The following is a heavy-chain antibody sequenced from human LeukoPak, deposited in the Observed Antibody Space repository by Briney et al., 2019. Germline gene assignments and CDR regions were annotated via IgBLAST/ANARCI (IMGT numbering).Heavy chain of an antibody. CDR2: IWYGGSNK. J-gene: IGHJ6*02. D-gene: IGHD3-3*01. V-gene: IGHV3-33*01. CDR3: ARDSAIFGVVIPDYYYGMDV. CDR1: GFTFSSYG. Sequence: GGSLRLSCAASGFTFSSYGMHWVRQAPGKGLEWVAVIWYGGSNKYYADSVKGRFTISRDNSKNTLYLQMISLRAEDTAVYYCARDSAIFGVVIPDYYYGMDVWGQGTTVTVSS.